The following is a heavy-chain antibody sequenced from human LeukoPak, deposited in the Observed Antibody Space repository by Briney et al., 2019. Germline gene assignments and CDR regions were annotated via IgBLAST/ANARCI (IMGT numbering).Heavy chain of an antibody. CDR3: ASYDFWSGYFGY. J-gene: IGHJ4*02. V-gene: IGHV4-39*01. CDR2: IYYSGST. Sequence: PSETLSLTCTVSGGSISSSSYYWGWIRQPPGKGLEWIGSIYYSGSTYYNPSLMSRVTISVDTSKNQFSLKLSFVTAADTAVYYCASYDFWSGYFGYWDQGTLVTVSS. CDR1: GGSISSSSYY. D-gene: IGHD3-3*01.